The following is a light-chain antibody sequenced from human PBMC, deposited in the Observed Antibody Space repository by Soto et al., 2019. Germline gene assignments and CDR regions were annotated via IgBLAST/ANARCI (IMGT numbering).Light chain of an antibody. CDR3: QQYHNWPIT. CDR2: DAS. V-gene: IGKV3-15*01. CDR1: QSVSSN. Sequence: IVFTQSPDTPSFSPGEKATLSFRASQSVSSNLAWHQQKPGQAPRILMYDASTRATGISARFSGSGSGTEFTLTISSLQSEDFAVYYCQQYHNWPITFGQGTRLE. J-gene: IGKJ5*01.